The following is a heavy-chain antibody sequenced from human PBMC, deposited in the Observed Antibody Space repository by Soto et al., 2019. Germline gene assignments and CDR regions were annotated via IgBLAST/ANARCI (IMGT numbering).Heavy chain of an antibody. CDR1: GFSFSNAC. CDR2: IKSKTDGGTT. Sequence: GGSLRLSCAASGFSFSNACMNWVRQAPGKGLEWVGRIKSKTDGGTTDYAAPVKGRFTISRDDSKNTLYLQMNSLKTEDTAVYYCTTGPLHCGGDCDYYYGMDVWGQGTTVTVSS. CDR3: TTGPLHCGGDCDYYYGMDV. J-gene: IGHJ6*02. V-gene: IGHV3-15*07. D-gene: IGHD2-21*02.